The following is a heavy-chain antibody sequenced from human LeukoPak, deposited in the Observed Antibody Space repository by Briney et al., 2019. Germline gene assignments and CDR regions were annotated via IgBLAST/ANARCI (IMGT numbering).Heavy chain of an antibody. D-gene: IGHD3-22*01. CDR1: GFTFSSYA. CDR3: AKDSYYYDSSGYYPHYYYYYMDV. CDR2: ISSNGGST. J-gene: IGHJ6*03. V-gene: IGHV3-64*01. Sequence: GGSLRLSCAASGFTFSSYAMHWVRQAPGKGLEYVSAISSNGGSTYYANSVKGRFTISRDNSKNTLYLQMNSLRAEDTAVYYCAKDSYYYDSSGYYPHYYYYYMDVWGKGTTVTVSS.